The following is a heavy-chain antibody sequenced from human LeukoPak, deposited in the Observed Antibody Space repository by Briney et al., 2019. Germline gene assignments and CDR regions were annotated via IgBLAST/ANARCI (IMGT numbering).Heavy chain of an antibody. CDR3: ARSSGNYFDY. CDR1: GGTFSSYA. J-gene: IGHJ4*02. D-gene: IGHD1-26*01. CDR2: ISPTGGTT. Sequence: ASVKVSCKASGGTFSSYAINWVRQAPGQGLEWMGIISPTGGTTNYAQKFQGRVTMTRDMSTSTVYMDLSNLRSDDTAVYYCARSSGNYFDYWGQGTLVTVSS. V-gene: IGHV1-46*01.